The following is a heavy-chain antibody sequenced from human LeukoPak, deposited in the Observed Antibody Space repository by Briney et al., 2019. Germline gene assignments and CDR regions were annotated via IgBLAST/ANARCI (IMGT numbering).Heavy chain of an antibody. CDR1: GFTFSSYS. CDR2: ISSSSSYI. D-gene: IGHD2-2*02. Sequence: GASLRLSCAASGFTFSSYSMNWVRQAPGKGLELVSSISSSSSYIYYADSVKGRFTISRDNAKNSLYLQMNSLRAEDTAVYYCARVGYCSSTSCYIYYFDYWGQGTLVTVSS. V-gene: IGHV3-21*01. J-gene: IGHJ4*02. CDR3: ARVGYCSSTSCYIYYFDY.